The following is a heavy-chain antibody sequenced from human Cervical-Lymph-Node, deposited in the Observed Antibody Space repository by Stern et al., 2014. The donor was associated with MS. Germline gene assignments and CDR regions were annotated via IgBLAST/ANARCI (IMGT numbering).Heavy chain of an antibody. J-gene: IGHJ3*02. V-gene: IGHV5-10-1*03. Sequence: EVQLVESGAEVKKPGESLRISCKGSGYSFTSYWISWVRQMPGKGLEWMGRIDPSDSYTNYSPSFQGHVTLSADKSISTAYLQWSSLKSSDTAMYYCARRCSRRIDAFDIWGQGTMVTVSS. CDR3: ARRCSRRIDAFDI. D-gene: IGHD2-15*01. CDR2: IDPSDSYT. CDR1: GYSFTSYW.